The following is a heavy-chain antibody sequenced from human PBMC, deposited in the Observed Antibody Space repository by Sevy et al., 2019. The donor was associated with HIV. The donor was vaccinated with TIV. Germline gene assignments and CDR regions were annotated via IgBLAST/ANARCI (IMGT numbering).Heavy chain of an antibody. CDR1: GFTFSNYA. V-gene: IGHV3-33*01. Sequence: GGSLRLSCAATGFTFSNYAMHWVRQAPGKGMEWVAIIWSDGAYQYHGDSVKGRFTISRDNSKNTLYLQMNNVRVEDTAEYYCARGDYYYDNAAYYALDSWGQGTLVTVSS. D-gene: IGHD3-22*01. CDR3: ARGDYYYDNAAYYALDS. CDR2: IWSDGAYQ. J-gene: IGHJ4*02.